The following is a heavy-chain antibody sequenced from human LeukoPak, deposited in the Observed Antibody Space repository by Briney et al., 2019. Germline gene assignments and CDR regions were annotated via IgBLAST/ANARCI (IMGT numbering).Heavy chain of an antibody. D-gene: IGHD4-17*01. Sequence: GGSLRLSCAASGFTFSSYSMNWVRQAPGKGLEWVSYISSSSTIYYADSVKGRFTISRDNAKNSLYLQMNSLRAEDTAVYYCARDDRAVTIPLYYYMDVWGKGTTVTVSS. CDR3: ARDDRAVTIPLYYYMDV. CDR1: GFTFSSYS. CDR2: ISSSSTI. V-gene: IGHV3-48*01. J-gene: IGHJ6*03.